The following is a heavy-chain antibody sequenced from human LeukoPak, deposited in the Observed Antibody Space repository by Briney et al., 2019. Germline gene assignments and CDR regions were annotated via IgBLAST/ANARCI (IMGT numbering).Heavy chain of an antibody. CDR3: ARDKFESSEAGTDAFDI. V-gene: IGHV4-4*07. Sequence: SETLSLTCTVSGGSISSYYWSWIRQPAGKGLEWIGRIYTSESTNYNPSLKSRVTMSVDTSKNQFSLKLSSVTAADTAVYYCARDKFESSEAGTDAFDIWGQGTMVTVSS. CDR1: GGSISSYY. D-gene: IGHD3-10*01. J-gene: IGHJ3*02. CDR2: IYTSEST.